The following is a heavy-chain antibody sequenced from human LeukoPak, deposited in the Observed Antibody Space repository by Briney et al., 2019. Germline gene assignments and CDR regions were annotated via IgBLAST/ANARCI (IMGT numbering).Heavy chain of an antibody. CDR1: GFSFSSYY. Sequence: GGSLRLSCAASGFSFSSYYMSWVRQAPGKGLEWVAVAYGDGSSQYYADSVKGRFSISKDISKNTLSLQMNSLRAEDTAVYSCATGGNFYYSHWGQGTLVTVSS. CDR2: AYGDGSSQ. D-gene: IGHD4-11*01. J-gene: IGHJ1*01. CDR3: ATGGNFYYSH. V-gene: IGHV3-33*01.